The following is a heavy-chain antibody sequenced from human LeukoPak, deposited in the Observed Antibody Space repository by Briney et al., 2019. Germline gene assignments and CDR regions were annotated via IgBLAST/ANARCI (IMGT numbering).Heavy chain of an antibody. CDR2: ISAYNGNT. Sequence: ASVKVSCKASGHSFMSFYMHWVRQAPGQGLEWMGWISAYNGNTNYAQKLQGRVTMTTDTSTSTAYMELRSLRSDDTAVYYCARAVAGTTLPYNWFDPWGQGTLVTVSS. CDR3: ARAVAGTTLPYNWFDP. V-gene: IGHV1-18*04. D-gene: IGHD6-19*01. J-gene: IGHJ5*02. CDR1: GHSFMSFY.